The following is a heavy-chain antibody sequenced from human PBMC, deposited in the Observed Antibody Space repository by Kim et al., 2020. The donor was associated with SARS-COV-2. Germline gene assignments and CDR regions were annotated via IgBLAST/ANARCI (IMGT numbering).Heavy chain of an antibody. D-gene: IGHD3-10*01. Sequence: SETLSLTCTVSGGSISSYYWSWIRQPPGKGLEWIGYIYYSGSTNYNPSLKSRVTISVDTSKNQFSLKLSSVTAADTAVYYCARVYYYGSGSYYNNPSLGFDPWGQGTLVTVSS. CDR1: GGSISSYY. CDR2: IYYSGST. V-gene: IGHV4-59*01. CDR3: ARVYYYGSGSYYNNPSLGFDP. J-gene: IGHJ5*02.